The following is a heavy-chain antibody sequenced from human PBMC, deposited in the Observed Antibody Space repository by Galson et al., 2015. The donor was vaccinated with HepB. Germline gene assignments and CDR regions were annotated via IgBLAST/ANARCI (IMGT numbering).Heavy chain of an antibody. Sequence: SLRLSCAASGFTFSSYWMSWVRQAPGKGLEWVANIKQDGSEKYYVDSVKGRFTISRDNAKNSLYLQMNSLRAEDTAVYYCARESEPGFVVVNPHRYFDLWGRGTLVTVSS. V-gene: IGHV3-7*03. CDR2: IKQDGSEK. D-gene: IGHD2-21*01. CDR3: ARESEPGFVVVNPHRYFDL. CDR1: GFTFSSYW. J-gene: IGHJ2*01.